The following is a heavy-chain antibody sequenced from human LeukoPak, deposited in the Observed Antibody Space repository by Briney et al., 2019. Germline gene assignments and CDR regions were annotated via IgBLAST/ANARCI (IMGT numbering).Heavy chain of an antibody. J-gene: IGHJ4*02. CDR3: ARDEGSGSYLDY. D-gene: IGHD3-10*01. V-gene: IGHV3-23*01. Sequence: GGSLRLSCAASGFSFSGYDMSWVRQAPGKGLEWVSVISGSGGSTYYADSVKGRFTISRDNSKNALYLQMNSLRAEDTAVFYCARDEGSGSYLDYWGQGTLVAVSS. CDR2: ISGSGGST. CDR1: GFSFSGYD.